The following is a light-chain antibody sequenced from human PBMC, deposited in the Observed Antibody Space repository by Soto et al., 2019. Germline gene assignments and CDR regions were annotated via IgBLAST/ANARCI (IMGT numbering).Light chain of an antibody. J-gene: IGKJ4*01. Sequence: DIVLTQSPATLSLSPQERSTLSCRASQSVSSYLAWYQHKPGQAPRLLIYDASNRATGIPARFSGSGSGPDFTRSSGCLEPEDFAGYSCQQRSNWPSFGGGTELEIK. CDR2: DAS. V-gene: IGKV3-11*01. CDR3: QQRSNWPS. CDR1: QSVSSY.